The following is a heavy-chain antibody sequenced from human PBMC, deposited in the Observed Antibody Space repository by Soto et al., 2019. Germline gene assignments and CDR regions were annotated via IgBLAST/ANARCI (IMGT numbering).Heavy chain of an antibody. CDR3: ARRGTGKWCDP. Sequence: QVQLVESGGGLVQPGGSLRLSCAASGFTFSDYSMSWIRQAPGKGLEWVSYISGSGGTLYYADSVKGRITISRDNAKNSLYLQMDSLRVEDTAVYYCARRGTGKWCDPWGQGTLVTVSS. CDR1: GFTFSDYS. J-gene: IGHJ5*02. CDR2: ISGSGGTL. V-gene: IGHV3-11*01.